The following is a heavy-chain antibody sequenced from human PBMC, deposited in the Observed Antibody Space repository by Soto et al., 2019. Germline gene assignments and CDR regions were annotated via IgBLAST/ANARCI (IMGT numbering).Heavy chain of an antibody. CDR3: ARGNWNYYYGFDV. J-gene: IGHJ6*02. Sequence: PGGALRLSCAASVFTFSSYAMSWFRQAPVKGPEWVANIKPDGSEQYYVDSVKGRFTISRDNANNSLYLQMNSLRAEDTAVYFCARGNWNYYYGFDVWGQGTTVTVSS. D-gene: IGHD1-20*01. CDR1: VFTFSSYA. CDR2: IKPDGSEQ. V-gene: IGHV3-7*01.